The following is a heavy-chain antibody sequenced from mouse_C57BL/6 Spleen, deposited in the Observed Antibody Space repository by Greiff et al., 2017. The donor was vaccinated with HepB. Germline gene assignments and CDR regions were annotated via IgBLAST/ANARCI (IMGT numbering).Heavy chain of an antibody. Sequence: DVQLQESGAELVRPGASVKLSCTASGFNIKDDYMHWVKQRPEQGLEWIGWIDPENGDTEYASKFQGKATITADTSSNTAYLQLSSLTAEDTAVYYCTIGITTVVATGFDYWGQGTTLTVSS. CDR3: TIGITTVVATGFDY. D-gene: IGHD1-1*01. V-gene: IGHV14-4*01. CDR1: GFNIKDDY. J-gene: IGHJ2*01. CDR2: IDPENGDT.